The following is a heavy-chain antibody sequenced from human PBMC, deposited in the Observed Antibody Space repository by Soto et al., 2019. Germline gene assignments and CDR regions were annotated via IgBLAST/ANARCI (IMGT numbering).Heavy chain of an antibody. J-gene: IGHJ4*02. D-gene: IGHD2-8*01. V-gene: IGHV5-51*01. Sequence: EVQLVQSGPEMRKPGESLRISCQSFGYTFTAYWIAWVRQMPGKGLEWMGIIFPADFEIRYSLSFRGHVTISADKSISTAYLQWSSLEASDTAMYYCARPLYPGYCTDGVCYSYDYWGQGTPVTVSS. CDR2: IFPADFEI. CDR1: GYTFTAYW. CDR3: ARPLYPGYCTDGVCYSYDY.